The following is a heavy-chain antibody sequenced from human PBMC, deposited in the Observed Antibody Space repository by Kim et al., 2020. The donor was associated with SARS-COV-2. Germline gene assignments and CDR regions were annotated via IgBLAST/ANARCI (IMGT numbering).Heavy chain of an antibody. D-gene: IGHD5-18*01. V-gene: IGHV4-59*13. CDR3: ARATGSYGLYYFDY. J-gene: IGHJ4*02. CDR1: GGSISSYY. CDR2: IYYSGST. Sequence: SETLSLTCTVSGGSISSYYWSWIRQPPGKGLEWIGYIYYSGSTNYNPSLKSRVTISVDTSKNQFSLKLSSVTAADTAVYYCARATGSYGLYYFDYWGQGTLVTVSS.